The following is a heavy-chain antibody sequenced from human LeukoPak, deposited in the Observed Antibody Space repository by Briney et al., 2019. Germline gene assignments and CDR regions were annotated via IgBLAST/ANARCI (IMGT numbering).Heavy chain of an antibody. CDR2: ISYDGSNK. V-gene: IGHV3-30*18. Sequence: SGGSLRLSCAASGFTFSSYGMHWVRQAPGKGLEWVAVISYDGSNKYYADSVKGRFTISRDNSKNTLYLQMNSLRAEDTAVYYCAKGLAYCGGDCYSSYFDYWGQGTLVTVSS. J-gene: IGHJ4*02. CDR1: GFTFSSYG. CDR3: AKGLAYCGGDCYSSYFDY. D-gene: IGHD2-21*02.